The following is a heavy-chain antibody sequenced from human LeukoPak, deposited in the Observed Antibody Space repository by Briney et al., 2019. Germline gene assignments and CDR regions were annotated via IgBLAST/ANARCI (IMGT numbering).Heavy chain of an antibody. CDR3: ARVDSSGYYTFFDY. D-gene: IGHD3-22*01. CDR2: VYNSGSP. V-gene: IGHV4-59*11. CDR1: GGSISSHN. J-gene: IGHJ4*02. Sequence: SETLSLTCTVSGGSISSHNWNWIRQPPGKGLEWIGDVYNSGSPNYNPSLKSRVTISVDTSKNQFSLKLSSVTAADTAVYYCARVDSSGYYTFFDYWGQGTLVTVSS.